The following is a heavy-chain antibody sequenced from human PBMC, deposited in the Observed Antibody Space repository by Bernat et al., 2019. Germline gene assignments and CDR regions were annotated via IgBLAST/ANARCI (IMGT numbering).Heavy chain of an antibody. CDR1: GFTFSTYW. CDR2: INEDGSEK. Sequence: EVQLVESGGGLVQPGGSLRLSCAASGFTFSTYWMSWVRQAPGKGLEWVANINEDGSEKYYVDSVKGRFTISRDNAKNSLYLQMNSLRAEDTAVYYCATGDSGRTGVSYWGQGTLVIVSS. J-gene: IGHJ4*02. V-gene: IGHV3-7*03. D-gene: IGHD5-12*01. CDR3: ATGDSGRTGVSY.